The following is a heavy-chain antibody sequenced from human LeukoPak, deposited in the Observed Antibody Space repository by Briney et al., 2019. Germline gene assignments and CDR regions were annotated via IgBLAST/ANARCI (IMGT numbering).Heavy chain of an antibody. CDR1: GYSISSGYY. Sequence: SETLSLTCAVSGYSISSGYYWGWIRQPPGKGLEWIGSIYHSGSTYYNPSLKSRVTISVDTSKNQFSLKLSSVTAAYTAVYYCARLTYGDYVSGAFDIWGQGTMVTVSS. J-gene: IGHJ3*02. CDR3: ARLTYGDYVSGAFDI. D-gene: IGHD4-17*01. CDR2: IYHSGST. V-gene: IGHV4-38-2*01.